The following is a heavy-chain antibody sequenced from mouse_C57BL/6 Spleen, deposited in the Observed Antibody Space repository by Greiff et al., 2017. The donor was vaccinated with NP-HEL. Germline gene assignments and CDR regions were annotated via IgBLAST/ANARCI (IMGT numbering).Heavy chain of an antibody. Sequence: QVQLQQSGAELVRPGASVKLSCKASGYTFTDYYINWVKQRPGQGLEWIARIYPGSGNTYYNEKFKGKATLTAEKSSSTAYMQLSSLTSEDSAVYVCARSGYYVSSYPFDYWGQGTTLTVSS. CDR3: ARSGYYVSSYPFDY. J-gene: IGHJ2*01. CDR1: GYTFTDYY. CDR2: IYPGSGNT. D-gene: IGHD1-1*01. V-gene: IGHV1-76*01.